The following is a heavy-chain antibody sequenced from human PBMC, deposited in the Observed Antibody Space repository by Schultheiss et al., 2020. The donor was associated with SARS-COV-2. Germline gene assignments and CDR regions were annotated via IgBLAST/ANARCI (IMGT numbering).Heavy chain of an antibody. J-gene: IGHJ4*02. Sequence: SETLSLTCTVSGGSISSGGYYWSWIRQLPGKGLEWIGYIYYSGSTYYNPSLKSRVTISVDTSKNQFSLKLSSVTAADTAVYYCVKEEGHGPNNFDYWGQGTLVTGSS. CDR3: VKEEGHGPNNFDY. V-gene: IGHV4-31*03. D-gene: IGHD2/OR15-2a*01. CDR1: GGSISSGGYY. CDR2: IYYSGST.